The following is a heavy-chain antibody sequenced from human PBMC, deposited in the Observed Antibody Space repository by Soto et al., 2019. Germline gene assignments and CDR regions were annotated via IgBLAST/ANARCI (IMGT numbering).Heavy chain of an antibody. CDR3: ARGRYGDY. J-gene: IGHJ4*02. V-gene: IGHV1-18*01. CDR1: GYIFTTYG. D-gene: IGHD1-1*01. Sequence: QVHLVQSGAEVKKPGASVKVSCKGSGYIFTTYGITWVRQAPGQGLDWMGWISAHNGNTNYAQKLQGRVTVTRDTSTSTAYMELRNLRSDVTAVYYCARGRYGDYWGQGALVTVSS. CDR2: ISAHNGNT.